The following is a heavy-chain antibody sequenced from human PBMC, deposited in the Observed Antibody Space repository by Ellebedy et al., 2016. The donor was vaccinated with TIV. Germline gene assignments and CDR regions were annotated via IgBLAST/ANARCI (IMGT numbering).Heavy chain of an antibody. J-gene: IGHJ4*02. V-gene: IGHV3-23*01. D-gene: IGHD4-11*01. Sequence: GESLKISCVASGNRFRSYAMSWVRQAPGKGLEWVSVITGSGSYIYDADSVKGRFTISGDNSKNTVYLQMNSLRAEDTAVYYCAHIEGDYSDFCWGQGTLVTVSS. CDR3: AHIEGDYSDFC. CDR1: GNRFRSYA. CDR2: ITGSGSYI.